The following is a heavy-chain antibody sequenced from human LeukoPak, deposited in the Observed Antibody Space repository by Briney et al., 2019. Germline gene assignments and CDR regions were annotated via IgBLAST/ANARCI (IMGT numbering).Heavy chain of an antibody. Sequence: GGSLRLSCAASGFTFCTFAMSCVPQAPGQERKWCTAISGSGGSTYYADYVKGWFTISRDNSKNTLYLQMNSRRAEDTAVYYCAKDRGQRWLQLGDSGFDYWGQGTLVTVSS. CDR3: AKDRGQRWLQLGDSGFDY. V-gene: IGHV3-23*01. J-gene: IGHJ4*02. CDR1: GFTFCTFA. CDR2: ISGSGGST. D-gene: IGHD5-24*01.